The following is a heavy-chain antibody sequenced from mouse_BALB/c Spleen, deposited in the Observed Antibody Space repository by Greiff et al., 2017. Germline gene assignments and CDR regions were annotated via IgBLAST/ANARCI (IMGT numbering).Heavy chain of an antibody. J-gene: IGHJ1*01. CDR3: ARVLGRYFDV. V-gene: IGHV3-6*02. Sequence: DVKLQESGPGLVKPSQSLSLTCSVTGYSITSGYYWNWIRQFPGNKLEWMGYISYDGSNNYNPSLKNRISITRDTSKNQFFLKLNSVTTEDTATYYCARVLGRYFDVWGAGTTVTVSS. D-gene: IGHD3-3*01. CDR1: GYSITSGYY. CDR2: ISYDGSN.